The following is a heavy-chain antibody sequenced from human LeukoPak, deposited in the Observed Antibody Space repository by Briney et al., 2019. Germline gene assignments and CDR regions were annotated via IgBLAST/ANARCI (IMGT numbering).Heavy chain of an antibody. CDR3: ARGGSGTFHI. V-gene: IGHV3-74*01. CDR1: GFTFSGYW. J-gene: IGHJ3*02. D-gene: IGHD3-10*01. Sequence: GGSLRLSCAASGFTFSGYWMHWVRQAPGKGLIWVSRINSDGGDTTYVDSVRGRFTISRDNAKNTLYLQMNSLRADDTAVYYCARGGSGTFHIWGQGTMVTVSS. CDR2: INSDGGDT.